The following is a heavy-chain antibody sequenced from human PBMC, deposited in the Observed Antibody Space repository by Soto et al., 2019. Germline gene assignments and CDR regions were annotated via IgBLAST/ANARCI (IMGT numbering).Heavy chain of an antibody. J-gene: IGHJ4*02. V-gene: IGHV4-59*01. CDR2: MFYSGST. CDR3: ARGAADTAMVDS. D-gene: IGHD5-18*01. Sequence: PSETLSLTCTVSGGSIRSYYWTWIRQPPGKGLECLGYMFYSGSTFYNPSLKSRVTISIHTSKSQFSLQLTSVTAADTAVYYCARGAADTAMVDSWGQGTLVTVSS. CDR1: GGSIRSYY.